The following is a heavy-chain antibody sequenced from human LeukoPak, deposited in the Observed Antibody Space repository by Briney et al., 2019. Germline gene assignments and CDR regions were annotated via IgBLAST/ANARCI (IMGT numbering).Heavy chain of an antibody. CDR3: ARRWAAAAGFDP. J-gene: IGHJ5*02. CDR2: INHSGST. D-gene: IGHD6-13*01. Sequence: SETLSLTWAVYGGSFSGYYWSWIRQPPGKGLEWIGEINHSGSTNYNPSLKSRVTISVDTSKNQFSLKLSSVTAADTAVYYCARRWAAAAGFDPWGQGTLVTVSS. V-gene: IGHV4-34*01. CDR1: GGSFSGYY.